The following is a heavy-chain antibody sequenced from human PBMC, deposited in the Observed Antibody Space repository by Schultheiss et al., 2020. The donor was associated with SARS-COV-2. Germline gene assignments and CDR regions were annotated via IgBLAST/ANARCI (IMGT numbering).Heavy chain of an antibody. CDR2: INPSGGST. V-gene: IGHV1-46*01. CDR3: ARWATVTTAYYYGMDV. D-gene: IGHD4-11*01. J-gene: IGHJ6*02. CDR1: GYTFTSYG. Sequence: ASVKVSCKASGYTFTSYGISWVRQAPGQGLEWMGIINPSGGSTSYAQKFQGRVTMTRDTSTSTVYMELSSLRSEDTAVYYCARWATVTTAYYYGMDVWGQGTTVTVSS.